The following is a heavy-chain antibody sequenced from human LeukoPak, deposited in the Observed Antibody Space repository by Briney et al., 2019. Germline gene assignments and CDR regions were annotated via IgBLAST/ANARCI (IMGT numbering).Heavy chain of an antibody. CDR3: ARAAPYSGDDYSDY. V-gene: IGHV3-53*05. CDR2: IYSGGST. D-gene: IGHD5-12*01. CDR1: GFTVSSNY. Sequence: GSLRLSCAASGFTVSSNYMSWVRPAPGKGLEWVSVIYSGGSTYYADSVKGRFSISRDNSKNTLYLQMNSLRAEDTAVYYCARAAPYSGDDYSDYWGQGTLVTVSS. J-gene: IGHJ4*02.